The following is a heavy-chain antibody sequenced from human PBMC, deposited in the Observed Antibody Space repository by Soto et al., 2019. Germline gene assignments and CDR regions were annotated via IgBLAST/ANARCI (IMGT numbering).Heavy chain of an antibody. CDR1: GFTFSSYG. Sequence: QVHLVESGGGVVQPGGSLRISCAASGFTFSSYGMHWVSQAPGKGLEWVAVIGYDGSNRYHAVSVKGRFTISRNNSKNKVYMERNNLRVEDTAVYYCAGWGPAARTIFTAESDYWGQGILVTVSS. CDR3: AGWGPAARTIFTAESDY. D-gene: IGHD1-7*01. V-gene: IGHV3-33*01. J-gene: IGHJ4*02. CDR2: IGYDGSNR.